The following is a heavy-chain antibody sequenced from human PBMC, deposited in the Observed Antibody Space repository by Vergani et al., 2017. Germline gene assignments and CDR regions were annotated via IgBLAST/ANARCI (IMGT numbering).Heavy chain of an antibody. D-gene: IGHD4-11*01. Sequence: QVQLQESGPGLVKPSQTLSLTCTVSGGSISSGSYYWSWIRQPAGKGLEWIGRIYTSGSTNYNPSLKSRVTMSVDTSKNQFSLKLSSVTAADTAVYYCAGLQYNPLYYYYYMDVWGKGP. CDR3: AGLQYNPLYYYYYMDV. CDR1: GGSISSGSYY. CDR2: IYTSGST. J-gene: IGHJ6*03. V-gene: IGHV4-61*02.